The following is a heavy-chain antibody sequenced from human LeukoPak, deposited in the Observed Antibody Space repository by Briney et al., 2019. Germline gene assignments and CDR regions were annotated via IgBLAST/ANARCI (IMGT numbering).Heavy chain of an antibody. D-gene: IGHD5-24*01. V-gene: IGHV4-59*03. J-gene: IGHJ4*02. CDR1: GGSIRNYY. CDR3: ARVDDYNCLDY. Sequence: SETLSLTCTVSGGSIRNYYWSWIRQPPGKGLEWIGYIYHTGSTNYNPSLKSRVTISVDTSKNQCSLKLSSVTAADTAVYFCARVDDYNCLDYWGQGTLVTVSS. CDR2: IYHTGST.